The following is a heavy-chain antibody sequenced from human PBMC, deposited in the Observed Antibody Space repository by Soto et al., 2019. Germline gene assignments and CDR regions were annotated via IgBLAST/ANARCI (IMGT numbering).Heavy chain of an antibody. CDR1: GYTFADYG. V-gene: IGHV1-18*04. Sequence: QVQLIQSGPEVKSPGASVKLSCKASGYTFADYGIIWVRQAPGQGLEWVAWIASNTGNTDYARNLRGRVTVTTDTYTNTAFLDLRSLTSDDTAFYYCARVDDDIWGPYLSGQYWGQGTLVTVSS. CDR3: ARVDDDIWGPYLSGQY. J-gene: IGHJ4*02. CDR2: IASNTGNT. D-gene: IGHD3-16*02.